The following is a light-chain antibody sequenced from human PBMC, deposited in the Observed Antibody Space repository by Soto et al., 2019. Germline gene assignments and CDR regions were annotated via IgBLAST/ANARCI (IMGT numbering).Light chain of an antibody. CDR3: AAWDDSLSGSYV. Sequence: QSVLTQPPSVSGAPGQRVTISFTGSSSNIGAGYDVHWYQQLPGTAPKLLIYGNSNRPSGVPDRFSGSKSGTSASLAISGLRSEDEADYYCAAWDDSLSGSYVFGTGTKVTVL. CDR2: GNS. V-gene: IGLV1-40*01. J-gene: IGLJ1*01. CDR1: SSNIGAGYD.